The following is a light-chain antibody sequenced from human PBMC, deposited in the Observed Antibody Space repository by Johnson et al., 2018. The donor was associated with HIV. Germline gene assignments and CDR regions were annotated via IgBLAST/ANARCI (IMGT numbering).Light chain of an antibody. CDR2: ENN. V-gene: IGLV1-51*02. CDR1: SSNIGNND. CDR3: GTWDSSLSGV. J-gene: IGLJ1*01. Sequence: QSVLTQPPSVSAAPGQKVTISCSGSSSNIGNNDVSWYQQLPGTAPKLLIYENNKRPSGIPDRFSGSTSGTSATLGITGLQTGDEADYYCGTWDSSLSGVFGTGTKVTVL.